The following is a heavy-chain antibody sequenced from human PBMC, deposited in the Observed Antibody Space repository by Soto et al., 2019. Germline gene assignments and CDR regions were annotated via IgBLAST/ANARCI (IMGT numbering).Heavy chain of an antibody. D-gene: IGHD2-2*01. J-gene: IGHJ6*02. CDR3: ARGPATALSRRDLYYYGMDV. Sequence: PGESLKISCKGSGYSFTSYWIGWVRQMPGKGLEWMGIIYPGDSDTRYSPSFQGQVTISADKSISTAYLQWSSLKASDTAMYYCARGPATALSRRDLYYYGMDVWGQGTTVTVSS. CDR1: GYSFTSYW. V-gene: IGHV5-51*01. CDR2: IYPGDSDT.